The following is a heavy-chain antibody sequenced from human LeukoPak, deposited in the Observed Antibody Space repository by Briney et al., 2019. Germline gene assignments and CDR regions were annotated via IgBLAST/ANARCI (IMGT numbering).Heavy chain of an antibody. J-gene: IGHJ4*02. CDR1: GFTFDDYG. V-gene: IGHV3-20*04. Sequence: GGSLRLSCAASGFTFDDYGMSWVRQAPGKGLEWVSGINWNGGSTGYADSVKGRFTISRDNAKNSLYLQMNSLRAEDTALYYCARDSSMIAFGGVIVSYFDYWGQGTLVTVSS. CDR3: ARDSSMIAFGGVIVSYFDY. CDR2: INWNGGST. D-gene: IGHD3-16*02.